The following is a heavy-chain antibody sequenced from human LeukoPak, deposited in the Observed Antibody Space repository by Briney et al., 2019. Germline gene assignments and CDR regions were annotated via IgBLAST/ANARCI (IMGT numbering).Heavy chain of an antibody. CDR1: GGSISSGDYY. CDR2: IYYSGST. Sequence: SETLSLTCTVSGGSISSGDYYWSWIRQPPGKGLEWIGYIYYSGSTYYNPSLKSRVTISVDTSKNQFSLELSSVTAADTAVYYCARIQRGYSYGYVDYWGQGTLVTVSS. CDR3: ARIQRGYSYGYVDY. J-gene: IGHJ4*02. V-gene: IGHV4-30-4*01. D-gene: IGHD5-18*01.